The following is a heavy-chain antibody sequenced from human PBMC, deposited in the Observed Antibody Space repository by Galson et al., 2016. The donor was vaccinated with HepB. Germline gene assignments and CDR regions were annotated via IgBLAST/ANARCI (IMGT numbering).Heavy chain of an antibody. V-gene: IGHV3-30*03. Sequence: SLRLSCAASGINFNIYGIHWVRQAPGKGLEWVAVISYDGSKTYYADSVKGRFTISRDNSKNTLYLDMHSLRPEDTAVYYCATSVLYFYGSGTLSEYWGLGTLVAVSS. J-gene: IGHJ4*02. CDR3: ATSVLYFYGSGTLSEY. D-gene: IGHD3-10*01. CDR2: ISYDGSKT. CDR1: GINFNIYG.